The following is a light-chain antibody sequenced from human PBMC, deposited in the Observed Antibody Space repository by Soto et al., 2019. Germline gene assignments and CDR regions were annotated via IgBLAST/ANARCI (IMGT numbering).Light chain of an antibody. CDR1: QSISSW. V-gene: IGKV1-5*01. CDR3: QQYNSYWT. Sequence: DIQMTQSPSPPSASVGDRVTLTCPASQSISSWLAWYQQKPGKAPKLLIYDASSLESGVPTRFSGSGSGTEFTLTISSLQPDDFATYYCQQYNSYWTFGQGTKVDIK. CDR2: DAS. J-gene: IGKJ1*01.